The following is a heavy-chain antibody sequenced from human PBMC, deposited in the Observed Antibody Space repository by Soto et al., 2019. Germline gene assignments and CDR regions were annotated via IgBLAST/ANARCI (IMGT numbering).Heavy chain of an antibody. V-gene: IGHV1-18*01. CDR2: ISAYNGNT. Sequence: RASVKVSCKASGYTFTSYGISWVRQAPGHGLEWMGWISAYNGNTNYAQKLQGRVTMTTDTSTSTAYMELRSLRSDDTAVYYCARDIVVVPAAIPQVDNNWFDPWGQGTQVTVSS. D-gene: IGHD2-2*01. CDR1: GYTFTSYG. CDR3: ARDIVVVPAAIPQVDNNWFDP. J-gene: IGHJ5*02.